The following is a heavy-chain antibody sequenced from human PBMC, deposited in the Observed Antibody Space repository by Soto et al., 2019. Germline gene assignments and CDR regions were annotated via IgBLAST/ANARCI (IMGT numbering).Heavy chain of an antibody. V-gene: IGHV3-74*01. CDR3: VITIGATIFYHYGMDV. CDR2: INSDGSSA. Sequence: PGGSLRLSCAASGFTFSSYWIHSVRQAPGLGLVSVSRINSDGSSASSADYVKGRFTVSRDNATNTMYLQMNSLRAEDTAVFYCVITIGATIFYHYGMDVWGQGTTVTVSS. J-gene: IGHJ6*02. CDR1: GFTFSSYW. D-gene: IGHD1-26*01.